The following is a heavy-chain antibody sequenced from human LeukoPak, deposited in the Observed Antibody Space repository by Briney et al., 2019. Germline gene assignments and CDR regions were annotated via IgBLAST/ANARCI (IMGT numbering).Heavy chain of an antibody. V-gene: IGHV4-59*08. CDR2: IYYSGST. Sequence: SETLSLTRTVSGGSISSYFWSWIRQPPGKGLDWIGYIYYSGSTNYNPSLKSRVTISVDTSKNQFSLKLSSVTAADTAVYYCARRATSSSSPFDYWGQGTLVTVSS. D-gene: IGHD6-6*01. CDR1: GGSISSYF. CDR3: ARRATSSSSPFDY. J-gene: IGHJ4*02.